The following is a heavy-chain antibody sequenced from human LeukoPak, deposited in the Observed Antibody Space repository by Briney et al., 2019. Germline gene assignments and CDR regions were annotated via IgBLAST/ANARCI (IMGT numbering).Heavy chain of an antibody. CDR2: MNPNSGNT. V-gene: IGHV1-8*01. Sequence: ASVKVSCEASGYTFTSYDINWVRQAAGQGLEWMGWMNPNSGNTGYAQKFQGRVTITADESTSTAYMELSSPRSEDTAVYYCAREQILIGSGSYSSPYYYYYMDVWGKGTTVTVSS. CDR3: AREQILIGSGSYSSPYYYYYMDV. CDR1: GYTFTSYD. D-gene: IGHD3-10*01. J-gene: IGHJ6*03.